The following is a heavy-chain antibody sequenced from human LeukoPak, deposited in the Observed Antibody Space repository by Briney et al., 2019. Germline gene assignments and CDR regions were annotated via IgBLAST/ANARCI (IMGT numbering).Heavy chain of an antibody. J-gene: IGHJ3*02. Sequence: GGSLRLSCAASGFTFSSYAMSWVRQAPGKGLEWVSSVTGSGVSTNYADSVKGRFTISRDNSKNTMYLQMNSLRAEDTAVYYCAKDCGIVVLWDAFDIWGQGTMVTVSS. D-gene: IGHD3-22*01. CDR2: VTGSGVST. CDR1: GFTFSSYA. CDR3: AKDCGIVVLWDAFDI. V-gene: IGHV3-23*01.